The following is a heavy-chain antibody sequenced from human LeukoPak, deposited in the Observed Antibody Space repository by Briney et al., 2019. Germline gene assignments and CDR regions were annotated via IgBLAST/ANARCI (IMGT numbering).Heavy chain of an antibody. V-gene: IGHV4-4*09. D-gene: IGHD3-3*01. J-gene: IGHJ5*02. Sequence: PSETLSLTCTVSGGSISSYYWSWIRQPPGKGLEWIGYIYTSGSTNYNPSLKSRVTISVDTSKNQFSLKLSSVTAADTAGYHCARHLQATEWSDPWGQRTLVTVSS. CDR2: IYTSGST. CDR1: GGSISSYY. CDR3: ARHLQATEWSDP.